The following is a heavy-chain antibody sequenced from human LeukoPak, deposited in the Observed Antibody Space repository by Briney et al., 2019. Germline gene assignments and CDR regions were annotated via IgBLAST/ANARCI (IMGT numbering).Heavy chain of an antibody. CDR3: ARGRGYCSGGSCYRNSYYYYGMDV. V-gene: IGHV3-23*01. J-gene: IGHJ6*02. Sequence: GGSLRLSCAASGFTFSSYAMSWVRQAPGKGLEWVSAISGSGGSTYYADSVKGRFTISRDNSENTLYLQMNSLRAEDTAVYYCARGRGYCSGGSCYRNSYYYYGMDVWGQGTTVTVSS. CDR1: GFTFSSYA. D-gene: IGHD2-15*01. CDR2: ISGSGGST.